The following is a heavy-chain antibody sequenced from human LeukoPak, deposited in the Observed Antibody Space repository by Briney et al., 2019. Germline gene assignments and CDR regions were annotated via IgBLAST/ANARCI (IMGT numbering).Heavy chain of an antibody. Sequence: GESLKISCKGSGYSFTSYWIGWVHLMPGKGLEWMGIIYPGDSDIRYSPSFLGQVTFSADKSISTAYLQWSSLKASDTAMYYCARRRNSAWDFDYWGQGTLVTVSS. J-gene: IGHJ4*02. D-gene: IGHD6-19*01. CDR2: IYPGDSDI. CDR3: ARRRNSAWDFDY. V-gene: IGHV5-51*07. CDR1: GYSFTSYW.